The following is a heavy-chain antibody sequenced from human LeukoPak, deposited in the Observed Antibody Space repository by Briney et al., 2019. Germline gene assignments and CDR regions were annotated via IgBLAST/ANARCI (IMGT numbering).Heavy chain of an antibody. J-gene: IGHJ4*02. CDR3: ARSDGARGYSYGNFDY. D-gene: IGHD5-18*01. Sequence: GSLRLSCAASGFTFNLFSMNWVRQAPGKGLEWIGSIYYSGSTYYNPSLKSRVTISVDTSKNQFSLKLSSVTAADTAVYYCARSDGARGYSYGNFDYWGQGTLVTVSS. CDR1: GFTFNLFS. V-gene: IGHV4-59*01. CDR2: IYYSGST.